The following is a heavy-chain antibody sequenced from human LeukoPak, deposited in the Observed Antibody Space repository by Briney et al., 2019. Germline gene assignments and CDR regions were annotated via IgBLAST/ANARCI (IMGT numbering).Heavy chain of an antibody. CDR1: GYSFTSYW. V-gene: IGHV5-51*01. CDR2: IYPGDSDT. D-gene: IGHD3-10*01. Sequence: GESLKISCKGSGYSFTSYWIGWVRQMPGKGLEWMGIIYPGDSDTRYSPSFQGQVTISADTSISTAYLQWSSLKASDTAIYYCARQLGDSGSGSYYDAFDIWGRGTMVTVAS. CDR3: ARQLGDSGSGSYYDAFDI. J-gene: IGHJ3*02.